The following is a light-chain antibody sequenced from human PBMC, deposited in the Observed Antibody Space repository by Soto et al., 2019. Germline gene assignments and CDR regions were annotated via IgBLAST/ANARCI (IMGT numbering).Light chain of an antibody. CDR1: SSDVGGYNY. Sequence: QSVLTQPASVSGSPGQSITISCTGTSSDVGGYNYVSWYQQHPGKAPKLMIYDVSNRPSGVSNRFSGSKSGNTASLTISELQAEDEADYYCSSYTSSSTSSYVFGTGTKVTVL. V-gene: IGLV2-14*01. CDR2: DVS. CDR3: SSYTSSSTSSYV. J-gene: IGLJ1*01.